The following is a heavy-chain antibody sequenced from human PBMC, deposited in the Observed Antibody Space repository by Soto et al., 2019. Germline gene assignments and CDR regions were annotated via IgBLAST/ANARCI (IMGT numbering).Heavy chain of an antibody. CDR1: GYPFPSYG. CDR2: ISAYNGNT. D-gene: IGHD3-9*01. J-gene: IGHJ3*02. V-gene: IGHV1-18*04. Sequence: ASVKVSCKASGYPFPSYGISWVRQAPGQGLEWMGWISAYNGNTNYAQKLQGRVPMTPDTSTRTAYMELRSLRSDDTAVYYGARDSSYYDMLTGYYLGPDAFEIWGQGTMVTVSS. CDR3: ARDSSYYDMLTGYYLGPDAFEI.